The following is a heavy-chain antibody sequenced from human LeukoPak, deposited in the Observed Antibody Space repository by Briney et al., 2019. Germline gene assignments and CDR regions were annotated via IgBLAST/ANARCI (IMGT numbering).Heavy chain of an antibody. CDR2: ISGSGGRT. D-gene: IGHD1-26*01. CDR3: ATQVGAGYFDY. Sequence: GGSLRLSCAASGFIFSSYAMNWVRRAPGKGLEWVSAISGSGGRTYYADSVKGRFTISRDNSKNTLYLQMNSLRAEDTAVYYCATQVGAGYFDYWGQGTLVTVSS. J-gene: IGHJ4*02. V-gene: IGHV3-23*01. CDR1: GFIFSSYA.